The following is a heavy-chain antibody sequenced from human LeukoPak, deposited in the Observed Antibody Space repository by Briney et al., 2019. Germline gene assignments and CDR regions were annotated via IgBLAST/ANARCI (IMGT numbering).Heavy chain of an antibody. CDR3: ARDNSVGDSAWWFDP. J-gene: IGHJ5*02. V-gene: IGHV1-46*02. CDR1: GYTFNSYY. D-gene: IGHD5-12*01. Sequence: ASVKVSCKASGYTFNSYYMHWVRQAPGQGLEWMGIINPSGDFTSYAQKFQGRVTMTRDMATSTDYMEVSSLRSEDTAVYYCARDNSVGDSAWWFDPWGQGTLVTVSS. CDR2: INPSGDFT.